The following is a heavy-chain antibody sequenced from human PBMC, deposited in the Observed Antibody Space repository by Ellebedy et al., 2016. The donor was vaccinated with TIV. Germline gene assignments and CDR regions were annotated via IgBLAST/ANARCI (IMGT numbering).Heavy chain of an antibody. Sequence: MPSETLSLTCAVYGGSFSGYYWSWIRQPPGKGLEWIGEINHSGSTNYNPSLKSRVTISVDTSKNQFSLRLTSVTAADTAMYYCARVVWQQPVSYAFDIWGQGTMVTVSS. V-gene: IGHV4-34*01. CDR3: ARVVWQQPVSYAFDI. CDR2: INHSGST. CDR1: GGSFSGYY. D-gene: IGHD6-13*01. J-gene: IGHJ3*02.